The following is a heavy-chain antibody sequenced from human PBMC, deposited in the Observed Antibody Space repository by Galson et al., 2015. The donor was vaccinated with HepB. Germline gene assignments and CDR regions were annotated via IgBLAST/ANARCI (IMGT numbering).Heavy chain of an antibody. V-gene: IGHV3-23*01. CDR3: AKRDGRGSSSAFDY. Sequence: SLRLSCAASGFTFSNYAMSWVRQAPGKGLEWVSTISGSAGSTYYADSVKGRFTISRDNSKTTLSLQMNSLRADDTAVYYCAKRDGRGSSSAFDYWGQGTLVTVSS. J-gene: IGHJ4*02. CDR2: ISGSAGST. CDR1: GFTFSNYA. D-gene: IGHD1-26*01.